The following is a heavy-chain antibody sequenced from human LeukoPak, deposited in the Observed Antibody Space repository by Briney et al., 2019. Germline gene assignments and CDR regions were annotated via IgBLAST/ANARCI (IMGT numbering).Heavy chain of an antibody. CDR1: GFTFSSEW. V-gene: IGHV3-7*03. J-gene: IGHJ4*02. Sequence: GGSLRLSCAVSGFTFSSEWMTWVRQAPGKGLEWVAHIKEDGSESYYVDSVKGRFTISRDNTKNSLYLQMNSLRAEDTAVYYCARFPRDPWRFDYWGQGTLVTVSS. CDR3: ARFPRDPWRFDY. D-gene: IGHD5-12*01. CDR2: IKEDGSES.